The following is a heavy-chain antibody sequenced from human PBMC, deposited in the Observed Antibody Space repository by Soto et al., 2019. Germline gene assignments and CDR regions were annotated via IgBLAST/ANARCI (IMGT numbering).Heavy chain of an antibody. CDR2: ISSSGDSS. D-gene: IGHD2-2*01. V-gene: IGHV3-48*03. CDR1: GFIFSSYE. J-gene: IGHJ4*02. CDR3: ARVYCSTTTCHVQAFDS. Sequence: GGSLRLSCAASGFIFSSYEMNWVRQAPGKTLEWVSYISSSGDSSYYADSVKGRFTISRDNARKSLYLQMNSLRAEDTAVYYCARVYCSTTTCHVQAFDSWGQGTLVTVYS.